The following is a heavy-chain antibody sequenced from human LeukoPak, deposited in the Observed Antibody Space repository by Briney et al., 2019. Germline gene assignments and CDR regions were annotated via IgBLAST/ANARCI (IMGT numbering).Heavy chain of an antibody. D-gene: IGHD3-3*01. V-gene: IGHV3-30*18. CDR1: GFTFSSYG. CDR3: ANLGGIFGVGGH. J-gene: IGHJ4*02. CDR2: ISYDGSNK. Sequence: GRSLRLSCAASGFTFSSYGMHSVRQAPGKGLEWVAVISYDGSNKYYADSVKGRFTISRDNSKNTLYLQMNSLRAEDTAVYYCANLGGIFGVGGHWGQGTLVTVSS.